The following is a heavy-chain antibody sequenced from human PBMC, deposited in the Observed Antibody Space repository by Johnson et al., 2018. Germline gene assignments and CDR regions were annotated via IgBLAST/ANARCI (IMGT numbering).Heavy chain of an antibody. D-gene: IGHD4-11*01. V-gene: IGHV3-30*03. Sequence: VQLLESGGGVVQPGRSLRLSCAASGFTFSSSGMHWVRQAAGKGLEWVAVISRDGTDKYYTDSVKGRFPISTDNAKNSLYLQMNSRRAEDTAVYYCARTVAQQYYYYYYYMGVWGKGTTGTVSS. CDR1: GFTFSSSG. CDR2: ISRDGTDK. J-gene: IGHJ6*03. CDR3: ARTVAQQYYYYYYYMGV.